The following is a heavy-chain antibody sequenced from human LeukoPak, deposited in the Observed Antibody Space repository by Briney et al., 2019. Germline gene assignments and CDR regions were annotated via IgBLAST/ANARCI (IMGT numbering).Heavy chain of an antibody. V-gene: IGHV1-18*04. CDR3: ARVAPAAMRQDFDY. J-gene: IGHJ4*02. Sequence: GASVNVSCKASGYTFTSYGISWVRQAPGQGLEWMGCISAYNGNTNYAQKLQGRVTMTTDTSTSTAYMELRSLRSDDTAVYYCARVAPAAMRQDFDYWGQGTLVTVSS. CDR1: GYTFTSYG. D-gene: IGHD2-2*01. CDR2: ISAYNGNT.